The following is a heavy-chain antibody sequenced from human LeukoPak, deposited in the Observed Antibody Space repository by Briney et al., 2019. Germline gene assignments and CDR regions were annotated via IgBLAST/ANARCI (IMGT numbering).Heavy chain of an antibody. V-gene: IGHV2-70*11. CDR1: GFSLSTSGVC. CDR3: ARIRPRISTVTTYYYYMDV. CDR2: IDWDDDK. D-gene: IGHD4-17*01. J-gene: IGHJ6*03. Sequence: ESGPALVKPTQTLTLTCTFSGFSLSTSGVCVSWIRQPPGKDLEWLARIDWDDDKYYSTSLKTRLTISKDTSKNQVVLTMTNMDPVDTATYYCARIRPRISTVTTYYYYMDVWGKGTTVTVSS.